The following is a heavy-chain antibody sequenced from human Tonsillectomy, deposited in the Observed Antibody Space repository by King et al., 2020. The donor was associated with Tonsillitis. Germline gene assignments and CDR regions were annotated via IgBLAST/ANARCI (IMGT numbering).Heavy chain of an antibody. V-gene: IGHV3-48*03. Sequence: EVQLVESGGGLEQPGGSLRLSCAASGFTFSSYEMNWVRQAPGKGLEWVSYTSSSGSTIYYADSVKGRFTISRDNAKNSLYLQMNSLRAEDTAVYYCASGPYSAYDYNWFDPWGKGTLVTVSS. CDR2: TSSSGSTI. J-gene: IGHJ5*02. D-gene: IGHD5-12*01. CDR3: ASGPYSAYDYNWFDP. CDR1: GFTFSSYE.